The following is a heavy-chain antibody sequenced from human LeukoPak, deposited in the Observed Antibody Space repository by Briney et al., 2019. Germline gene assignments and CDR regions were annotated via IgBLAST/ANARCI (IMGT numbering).Heavy chain of an antibody. J-gene: IGHJ4*02. D-gene: IGHD5-18*01. V-gene: IGHV3-15*01. Sequence: PGGSLRLSCAASGFTFSNAWMSWVRQAPGKGREWVGRIKRKTDGGTTDYAAPVKGRFTISRDDSKNTLYLQMNSLKAEDTAVYYCTTDQDSYGLGYWGQGTLVTVSS. CDR1: GFTFSNAW. CDR3: TTDQDSYGLGY. CDR2: IKRKTDGGTT.